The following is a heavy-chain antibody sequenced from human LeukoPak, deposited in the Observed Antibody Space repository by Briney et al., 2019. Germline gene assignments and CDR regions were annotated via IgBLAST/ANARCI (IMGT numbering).Heavy chain of an antibody. V-gene: IGHV3-30-3*01. CDR1: GFTFSSYA. CDR2: ISYDGSNK. Sequence: GGSLRLSCAASGFTFSSYAMHWVRQAPGKGLEWVAVISYDGSNKYYADSVKGRFTISRDNSKNTLYLQMNSLRAEDTAVYYCARGHRLGFDYWGQGTLVTVSS. CDR3: ARGHRLGFDY. D-gene: IGHD7-27*01. J-gene: IGHJ4*02.